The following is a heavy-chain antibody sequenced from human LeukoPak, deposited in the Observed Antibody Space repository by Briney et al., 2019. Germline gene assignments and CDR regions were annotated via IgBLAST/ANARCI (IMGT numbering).Heavy chain of an antibody. V-gene: IGHV4-59*01. D-gene: IGHD5-18*01. CDR1: GGSISSYY. CDR3: ARGGGYSYGKVHYYYYMDV. J-gene: IGHJ6*03. CDR2: IYYSGST. Sequence: SETLSLTCTVSGGSISSYYWSWIRQPPGKGLEWIGYIYYSGSTNYNPSLKSRVTISVDTSKNQFSLKLSSVTAADTAVYYCARGGGYSYGKVHYYYYMDVWGKGTTVTVSS.